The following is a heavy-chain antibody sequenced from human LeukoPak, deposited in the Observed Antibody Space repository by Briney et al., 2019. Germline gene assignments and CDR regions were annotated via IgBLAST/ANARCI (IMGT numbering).Heavy chain of an antibody. CDR3: ARDNSVGDNAWWFDP. CDR2: INPTGGST. CDR1: GYTFTSYY. V-gene: IGHV1-46*01. D-gene: IGHD1-26*01. J-gene: IGHJ5*02. Sequence: GASVKVSCKASGYTFTSYYMHWVRQAPGQGREWMGLINPTGGSTGYAQKFQGRVTMTRDMSTSTDYMELSSLRSEDTAIYYCARDNSVGDNAWWFDPWGQGKLVTVSS.